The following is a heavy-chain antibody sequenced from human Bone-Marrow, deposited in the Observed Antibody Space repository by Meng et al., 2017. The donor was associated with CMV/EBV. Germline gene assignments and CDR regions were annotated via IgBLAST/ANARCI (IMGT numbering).Heavy chain of an antibody. D-gene: IGHD4-17*01. Sequence: CKASGYTVTSYYMHWVRQAPGQGLEWMGIINPSGGSTSYAQKFQGRVTMTRDTSTSTVYMELSSLRSEDTAVYYCARSRTYGDYEDYWGQGTLVTVSS. V-gene: IGHV1-46*01. J-gene: IGHJ4*02. CDR3: ARSRTYGDYEDY. CDR1: GYTVTSYY. CDR2: INPSGGST.